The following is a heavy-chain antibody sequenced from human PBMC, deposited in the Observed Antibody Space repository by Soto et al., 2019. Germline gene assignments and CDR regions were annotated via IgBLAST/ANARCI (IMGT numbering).Heavy chain of an antibody. CDR1: GFTFSSYG. V-gene: IGHV3-33*01. Sequence: GGSLRLSCAASGFTFSSYGMHWVRQAPGKGLEWVAVIWYDGSNKYYADSVKGRFTISRDNSKNTLYLQMNSLRAEDTAVYYCARTDITVTNDAFDIWGQGTMVTVSS. CDR3: ARTDITVTNDAFDI. J-gene: IGHJ3*02. D-gene: IGHD4-17*01. CDR2: IWYDGSNK.